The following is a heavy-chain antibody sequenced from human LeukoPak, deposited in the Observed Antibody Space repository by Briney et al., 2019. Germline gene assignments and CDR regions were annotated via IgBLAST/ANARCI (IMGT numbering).Heavy chain of an antibody. CDR1: GFTFGGYG. CDR3: ATHCSGTSCYRDY. J-gene: IGHJ4*02. Sequence: PGGSLRLSCAASGFTFGGYGMHWVRQAPGRGLECVAFIQSDGSNEYYSDSVKGRFTISRDNSKNTLYLQMNSLTAEDTAVYYCATHCSGTSCYRDYWGQGTLVSVSS. CDR2: IQSDGSNE. D-gene: IGHD2-2*01. V-gene: IGHV3-30*02.